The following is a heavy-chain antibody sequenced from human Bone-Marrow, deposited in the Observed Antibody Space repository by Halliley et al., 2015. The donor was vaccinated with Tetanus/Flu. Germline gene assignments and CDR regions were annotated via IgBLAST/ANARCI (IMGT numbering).Heavy chain of an antibody. D-gene: IGHD1-26*01. CDR3: ARLALGASYSFDY. CDR2: IYYSGST. Sequence: WTGYIYYSGSTHYNPALKSRVSISVDTPRNQFSRRLNPVTAADTAVYYCARLALGASYSFDYWGQGTLVTVSS. J-gene: IGHJ4*02. V-gene: IGHV4-61*07.